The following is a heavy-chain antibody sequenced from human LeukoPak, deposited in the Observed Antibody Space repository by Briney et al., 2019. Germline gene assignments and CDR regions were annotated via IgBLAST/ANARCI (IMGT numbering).Heavy chain of an antibody. CDR3: ARDEAWGSPVDSGYNYGARYFDY. D-gene: IGHD5-18*01. CDR1: GDTFIPYT. V-gene: IGHV1-18*04. CDR2: ISAYNGNT. J-gene: IGHJ4*02. Sequence: ASVKVSCKASGDTFIPYTFSWVRQAPGQGLEWMGWISAYNGNTNYAQKLQGRLTMTTGTSTSTAYMELRSLTSDDTAVYYCARDEAWGSPVDSGYNYGARYFDYWGQGTLVTVSS.